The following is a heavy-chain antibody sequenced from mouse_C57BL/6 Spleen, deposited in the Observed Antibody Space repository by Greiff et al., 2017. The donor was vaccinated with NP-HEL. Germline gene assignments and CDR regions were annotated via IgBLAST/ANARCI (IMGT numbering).Heavy chain of an antibody. CDR3: AREAPESKYGYFDV. CDR2: IHPNSGST. V-gene: IGHV1-64*01. Sequence: QVQLKQPGAELVKPGASVKLSCKASGYTFTSYWMHWVKQRPGQGLEWIGMIHPNSGSTNYNEKFKSKATLTVDKSSSTAYMQLSSLTSEDSAVYYCAREAPESKYGYFDVWGTGTTVTVSS. J-gene: IGHJ1*03. D-gene: IGHD1-3*01. CDR1: GYTFTSYW.